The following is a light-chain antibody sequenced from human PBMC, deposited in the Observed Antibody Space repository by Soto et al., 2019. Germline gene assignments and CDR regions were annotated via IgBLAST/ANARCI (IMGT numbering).Light chain of an antibody. CDR3: QKSHSIPYT. Sequence: DIQMTQSPSSMSASVGDRVTITCRAGQTFRNYLNWYQQKPGKAPNLLIYAASTLESGVPSRVSGSGSGSAFTLIISSLQAEDFATYYCQKSHSIPYTFGQGTKLEIK. CDR1: QTFRNY. J-gene: IGKJ2*01. V-gene: IGKV1-39*01. CDR2: AAS.